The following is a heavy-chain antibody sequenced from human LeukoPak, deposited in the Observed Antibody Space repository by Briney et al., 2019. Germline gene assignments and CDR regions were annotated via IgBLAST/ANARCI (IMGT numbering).Heavy chain of an antibody. V-gene: IGHV1-8*01. D-gene: IGHD1-26*01. J-gene: IGHJ3*02. CDR3: ARRYSWSSPTDI. Sequence: ASVKVSCKASGYTFISYDINWVRQATGQGLKWMGWMNPGTGNAAYAQKFQGRVTMTRNTSTSTAYLDLTSLRLDDTAVYYCARRYSWSSPTDIWGQGTMVTVSS. CDR2: MNPGTGNA. CDR1: GYTFISYD.